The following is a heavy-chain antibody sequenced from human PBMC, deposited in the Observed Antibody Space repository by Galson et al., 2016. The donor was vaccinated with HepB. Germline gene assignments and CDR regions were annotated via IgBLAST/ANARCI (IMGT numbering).Heavy chain of an antibody. CDR3: GKRIPVAGSWGGGLDY. Sequence: SLRLSCAASGFTFSSYGMHWVRQAPGKGLEWVAAISYDGSYKYYADSVKGRFTISRDNSKNTVYLQANSLRAEDTAVYYCGKRIPVAGSWGGGLDYWGQGTLVTVSS. J-gene: IGHJ4*02. CDR2: ISYDGSYK. CDR1: GFTFSSYG. V-gene: IGHV3-30*18. D-gene: IGHD6-19*01.